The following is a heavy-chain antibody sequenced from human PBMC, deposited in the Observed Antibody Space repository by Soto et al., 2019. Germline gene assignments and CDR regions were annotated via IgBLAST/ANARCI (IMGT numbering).Heavy chain of an antibody. V-gene: IGHV1-69*13. J-gene: IGHJ3*02. CDR3: ARSRRGSTYYYDSSGPDAFDI. Sequence: ASVKVSCKASGGTFSSYAISWVRQAPGQGLEWTGGIIPIFGTANYARKFQGRVTITADESTSTAYMELSSLRSEDTAVYYCARSRRGSTYYYDSSGPDAFDIWGQGTMVTVSS. CDR2: IIPIFGTA. D-gene: IGHD3-22*01. CDR1: GGTFSSYA.